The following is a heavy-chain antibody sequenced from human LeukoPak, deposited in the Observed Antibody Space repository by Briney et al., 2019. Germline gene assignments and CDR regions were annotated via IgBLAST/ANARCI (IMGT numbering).Heavy chain of an antibody. CDR3: ARDGGNLYDY. V-gene: IGHV4-39*02. CDR2: IYYSGST. Sequence: KSSETLSLTCTVSGGSISSSSYYWGWIRQPPGKGLEWIGSIYYSGSTYYNPSLKSRVTISVDTSKNQFSLKLSSVTAADTAVYYCARDGGNLYDYWGQGTLVTVSS. D-gene: IGHD4-23*01. CDR1: GGSISSSSYY. J-gene: IGHJ4*02.